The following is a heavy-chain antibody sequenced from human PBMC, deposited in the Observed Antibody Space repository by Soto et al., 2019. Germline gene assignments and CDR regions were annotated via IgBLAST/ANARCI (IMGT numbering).Heavy chain of an antibody. Sequence: GGSLRLSCTASGFTFGDYAMSWFRQAPGKGLEWVGFIRSKAYGGTTEYAASVKGRFTISRDDSKSIAYLQMNSLKTEDTAVYYCTRDSIAVAGWRAFDIWGQGTMGTVS. V-gene: IGHV3-49*03. CDR3: TRDSIAVAGWRAFDI. CDR2: IRSKAYGGTT. D-gene: IGHD6-19*01. J-gene: IGHJ3*02. CDR1: GFTFGDYA.